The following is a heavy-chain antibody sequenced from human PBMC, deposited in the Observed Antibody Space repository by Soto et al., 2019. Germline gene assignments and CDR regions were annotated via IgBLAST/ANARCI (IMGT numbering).Heavy chain of an antibody. V-gene: IGHV3-23*01. CDR1: GFTFSTYA. CDR3: VKNREDLASTNHLEY. CDR2: IGASGGRT. Sequence: EVQLLESGGGLVQPGGSLRLSCAASGFTFSTYAMSWVRQTPGKGPEWVSSIGASGGRTYYADSVKGRFIISRDNSKNTLYLQVNILGVEDTALYYCVKNREDLASTNHLEYWGQGTLVTVSS. J-gene: IGHJ4*02. D-gene: IGHD1-26*01.